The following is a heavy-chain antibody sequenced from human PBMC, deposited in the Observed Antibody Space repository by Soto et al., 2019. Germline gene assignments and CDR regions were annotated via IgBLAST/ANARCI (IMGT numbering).Heavy chain of an antibody. CDR3: AKDFKVSGGYCGSLKYYYGMEV. CDR2: ISYDGILK. V-gene: IGHV3-30*18. CDR1: GFTFSDFG. J-gene: IGHJ6*01. Sequence: GGSLRLSCAASGFTFSDFGMHCVRHAPGKGLEWVAIISYDGILKYYADSVKGRFTISRDTSKGAVYLQMNSLTPEDTAVYYCAKDFKVSGGYCGSLKYYYGMEVWGQRTTVSVSS. D-gene: IGHD3-10*01.